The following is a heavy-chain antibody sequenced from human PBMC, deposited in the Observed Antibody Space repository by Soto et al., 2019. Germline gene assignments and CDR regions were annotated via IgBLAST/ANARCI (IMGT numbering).Heavy chain of an antibody. J-gene: IGHJ4*02. CDR2: IDPSDSYT. CDR1: GYRFTDYW. CDR3: ARHNVEPDVVVLVTATSFDL. D-gene: IGHD2-15*01. Sequence: GESLKISCKGSGYRFTDYWITWVRPMPGKALEWLGRIDPSDSYTKYSPSFQGHVTISVDKSMSTAYLRWGSLKASDTAIYYCARHNVEPDVVVLVTATSFDLWGQGTLVTVSS. V-gene: IGHV5-10-1*01.